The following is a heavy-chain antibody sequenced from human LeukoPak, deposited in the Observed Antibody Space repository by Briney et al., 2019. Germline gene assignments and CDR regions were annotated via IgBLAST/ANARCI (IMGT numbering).Heavy chain of an antibody. CDR3: ARDGAEPGLYFDY. J-gene: IGHJ4*02. Sequence: GGSLRLSCAASGLTFSDYAMSWVRQAPGKGLEWVASIKQDGSDKYYVDPVKGRFTISRDNAKSSLYLQMTSLRAEDTAVYYCARDGAEPGLYFDYWGQGTLVTVSS. V-gene: IGHV3-7*01. CDR1: GLTFSDYA. D-gene: IGHD6-13*01. CDR2: IKQDGSDK.